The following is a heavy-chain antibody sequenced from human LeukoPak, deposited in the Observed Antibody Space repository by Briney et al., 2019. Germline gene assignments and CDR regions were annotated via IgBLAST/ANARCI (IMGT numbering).Heavy chain of an antibody. V-gene: IGHV3-23*05. CDR3: TKDVTPDSGWDLDY. J-gene: IGHJ4*02. Sequence: GGSLRHSCEASGFSFSTYSMTWVRQGPGKGLERVSSIYNSGSKTFYADSVKGRFTISRDNSKNMLYLQMNSLRVEDTAIYYCTKDVTPDSGWDLDYWGQGTLVTVSS. CDR2: IYNSGSKT. CDR1: GFSFSTYS. D-gene: IGHD6-19*01.